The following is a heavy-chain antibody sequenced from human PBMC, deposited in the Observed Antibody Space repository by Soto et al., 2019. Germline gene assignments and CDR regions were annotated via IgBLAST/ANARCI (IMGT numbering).Heavy chain of an antibody. V-gene: IGHV1-3*01. CDR2: INAGNGNT. CDR1: GYTFTSYA. Sequence: ASVKVSCKASGYTFTSYAMHWVRQAPGQRLEWMGWINAGNGNTKYSQKFQGRVTMTRDTSTSTAYMELSSLRSEDTAVYYCAALESFSSTSPDAFDIWGQGTMVTVSS. J-gene: IGHJ3*02. D-gene: IGHD2-2*01. CDR3: AALESFSSTSPDAFDI.